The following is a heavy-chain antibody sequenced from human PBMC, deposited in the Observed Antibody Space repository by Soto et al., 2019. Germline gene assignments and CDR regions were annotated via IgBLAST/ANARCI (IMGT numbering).Heavy chain of an antibody. CDR1: GFTFRSYG. CDR2: ISYDGSNK. D-gene: IGHD6-19*01. Sequence: GGSLRLSSAAAGFTFRSYGMHWVRQAPGKGLEWVAVISYDGSNKYYADSVKGRFTISRDNSKNTLYLQMNSLRAEDTAVYYCAKGKYSSGWGGYYYYMDVWGKGTTVTVSS. J-gene: IGHJ6*03. CDR3: AKGKYSSGWGGYYYYMDV. V-gene: IGHV3-30*18.